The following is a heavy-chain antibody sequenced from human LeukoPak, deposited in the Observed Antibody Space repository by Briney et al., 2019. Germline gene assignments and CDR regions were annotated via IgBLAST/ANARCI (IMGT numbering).Heavy chain of an antibody. CDR1: GFTFSRYA. Sequence: PGGSLRLSCSASGFTFSRYAMHWVRQAPGKGLEHVSAIRSNGDSTYYTDSVKVRFTISRDNSQKTLYLQMSSLRAEDTGVYYCVKAATVTIHYYYYGMDVWGQGTTVTVSS. J-gene: IGHJ6*02. V-gene: IGHV3-64D*09. CDR3: VKAATVTIHYYYYGMDV. D-gene: IGHD4-17*01. CDR2: IRSNGDST.